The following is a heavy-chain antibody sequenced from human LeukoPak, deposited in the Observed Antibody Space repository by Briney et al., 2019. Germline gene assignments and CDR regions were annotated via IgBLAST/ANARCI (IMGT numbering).Heavy chain of an antibody. V-gene: IGHV3-21*03. CDR3: VIDRGYSNYADY. J-gene: IGHJ4*02. CDR2: ISSSSSYI. D-gene: IGHD4-11*01. Sequence: GGSLRLSCAASGFTFSSYSMNWVRQAPGKGLEWVSSISSSSSYIYYADSVKGRFTISRDNAKNSLYLQMNSLRAEDTAVYYCVIDRGYSNYADYGGQGTLVTVSS. CDR1: GFTFSSYS.